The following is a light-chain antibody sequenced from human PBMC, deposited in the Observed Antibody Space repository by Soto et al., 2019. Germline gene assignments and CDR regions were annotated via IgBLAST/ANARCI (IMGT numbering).Light chain of an antibody. J-gene: IGLJ2*01. V-gene: IGLV2-14*01. CDR2: EVS. Sequence: QSALTQPASASGSPGQSITISCTGTSSDVGGYNYVSWYQQHPGKAPKLMIYEVSNRPSGVSNRFSGSKSGNTASLTISGLQAEDEADSYCSSYPSSSPHVVFGGGTKLTVL. CDR3: SSYPSSSPHVV. CDR1: SSDVGGYNY.